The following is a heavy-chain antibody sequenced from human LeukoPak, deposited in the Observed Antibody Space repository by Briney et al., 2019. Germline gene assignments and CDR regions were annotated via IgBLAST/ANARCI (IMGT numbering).Heavy chain of an antibody. J-gene: IGHJ4*02. D-gene: IGHD6-13*01. CDR1: GDSISTSNSY. V-gene: IGHV4-39*07. CDR3: ARGRGIAAAGTKGFDY. CDR2: IYYSGNT. Sequence: KPSETLSLTCTVSGDSISTSNSYWGWIRQPPGKGLEWIGSIYYSGNTNYNPSLKSRVTISVDTSKNQFSLKLSSVTAADTAVYYCARGRGIAAAGTKGFDYWGQGTLVTVSS.